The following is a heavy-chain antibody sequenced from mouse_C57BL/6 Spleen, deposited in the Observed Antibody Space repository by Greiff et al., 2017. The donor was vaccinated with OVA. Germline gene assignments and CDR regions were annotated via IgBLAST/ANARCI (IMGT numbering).Heavy chain of an antibody. CDR3: ARGGGLLRFAY. CDR1: GFTFSSYA. V-gene: IGHV5-4*01. D-gene: IGHD2-3*01. J-gene: IGHJ3*01. CDR2: ISDGGSYT. Sequence: DVQLVESGGGLVKPGGSLKLSCAASGFTFSSYAMSWVRQTPEKRLEWVATISDGGSYTYYPDNVKGRFTISRDNAKNNLYLQMSHLKSEDTAMYYCARGGGLLRFAYWGQGTLVTVSA.